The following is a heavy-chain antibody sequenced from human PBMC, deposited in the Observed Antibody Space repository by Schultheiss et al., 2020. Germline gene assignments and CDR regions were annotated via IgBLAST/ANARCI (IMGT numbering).Heavy chain of an antibody. D-gene: IGHD6-6*01. Sequence: GGSLRLSCAASGFTFSSYAMSWVRQAPGKGLEWVSTISDSGGSTYYADSVKGRFTISRDNSKNTLYLQMNSLTAEDAAVYYCAREVIAARYHYYYGLDVWGQGTTVTVSS. J-gene: IGHJ6*02. CDR1: GFTFSSYA. CDR3: AREVIAARYHYYYGLDV. CDR2: ISDSGGST. V-gene: IGHV3-23*01.